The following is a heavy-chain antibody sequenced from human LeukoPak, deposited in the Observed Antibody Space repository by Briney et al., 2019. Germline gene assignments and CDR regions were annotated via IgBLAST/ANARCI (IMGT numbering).Heavy chain of an antibody. CDR3: ARCAWGDGDSSSWYVDY. Sequence: SQTLSLTCTVSGGSISSGSYYWSWIRQPAGKGLGWIGRIYTSGSTNYNPSLKSRVTISVDTSKNQFSLKLSSVTAADTAVYYCARCAWGDGDSSSWYVDYWGQGTLVTVSS. V-gene: IGHV4-61*02. D-gene: IGHD6-13*01. CDR2: IYTSGST. J-gene: IGHJ4*02. CDR1: GGSISSGSYY.